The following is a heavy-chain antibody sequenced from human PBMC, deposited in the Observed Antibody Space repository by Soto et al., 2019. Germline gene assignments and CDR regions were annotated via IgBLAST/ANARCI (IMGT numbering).Heavy chain of an antibody. CDR3: AREFSRAFDS. CDR2: IYYSART. Sequence: QVQLQESGPGLVKPSQTLSLTCTVSGGSISSGTNYWSWVRQHPGKGLAWIGYIYYSARTHYNPTLRSRVTMSIDTSKTQFSLKLSSVTAAYTAVYYCAREFSRAFDSWGQGTMVTVSS. V-gene: IGHV4-31*03. J-gene: IGHJ3*02. CDR1: GGSISSGTNY.